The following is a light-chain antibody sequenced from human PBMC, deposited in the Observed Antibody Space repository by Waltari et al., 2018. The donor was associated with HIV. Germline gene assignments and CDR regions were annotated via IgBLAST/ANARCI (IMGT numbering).Light chain of an antibody. V-gene: IGLV2-23*02. CDR2: EVS. Sequence: QSALTQPASVTGSPGKSITIHCTGTSRADGRYNLVSWYQQHPGKAPKLMIYEVSKRPSGVSNRFSGSKSGNTASLTISGLQAEDEADYYCCSYAGSSTYVFGTGTKVTVL. CDR3: CSYAGSSTYV. CDR1: SRADGRYNL. J-gene: IGLJ1*01.